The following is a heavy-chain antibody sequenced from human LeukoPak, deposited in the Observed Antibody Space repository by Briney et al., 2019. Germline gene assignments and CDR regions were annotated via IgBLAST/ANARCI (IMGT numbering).Heavy chain of an antibody. J-gene: IGHJ1*01. CDR2: IYYSGST. D-gene: IGHD6-13*01. CDR3: ARDAAAGTGPVQH. Sequence: SETLSLTCTVSGGSISSGGYYWSWIRQHPGKGLEWIGYIYYSGSTYYNPSLKSRVTISVDTSKNQFSLKLSSVTAADTAVYYCARDAAAGTGPVQHWGQGTLVTVSS. V-gene: IGHV4-31*03. CDR1: GGSISSGGYY.